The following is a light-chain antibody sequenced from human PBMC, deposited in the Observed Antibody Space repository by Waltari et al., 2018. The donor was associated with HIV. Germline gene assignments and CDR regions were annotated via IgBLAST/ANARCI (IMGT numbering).Light chain of an antibody. Sequence: EIVMPQSPAPLSVSPGARATLSCRASQSVSSNLAWYQQKPGQAPRLLMYGASTRATGIPARFSGSGSGTEFTLTISSLQSEDFAVYYCQQYNNRPWTFGQGTTVEIK. J-gene: IGKJ1*01. CDR2: GAS. V-gene: IGKV3D-15*01. CDR1: QSVSSN. CDR3: QQYNNRPWT.